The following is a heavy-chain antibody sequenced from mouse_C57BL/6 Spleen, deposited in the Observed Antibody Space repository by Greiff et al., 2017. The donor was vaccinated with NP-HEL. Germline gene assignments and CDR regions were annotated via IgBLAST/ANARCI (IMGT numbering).Heavy chain of an antibody. CDR1: GYAFSSSW. Sequence: VQLQQSGPELVKPGASVKISCKASGYAFSSSWMNWVKQRPGKGLEWIGRIYPGDGDTNYNGKFKGKATLTADKSSSTAYMQLSSLTSEDSAVYFCASYDTVVATNDYWGQGTTLTVSS. V-gene: IGHV1-82*01. D-gene: IGHD1-1*01. CDR2: IYPGDGDT. CDR3: ASYDTVVATNDY. J-gene: IGHJ2*01.